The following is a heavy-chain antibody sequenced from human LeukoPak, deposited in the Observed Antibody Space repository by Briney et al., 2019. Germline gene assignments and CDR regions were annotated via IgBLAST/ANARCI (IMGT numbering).Heavy chain of an antibody. Sequence: SVKVSCKASGGTFISYAISWVRQAPGQGLEWMGGIIPIFGTANYAQKFQGRVTITADESTSTAHMELSSLRSEDTAVYYCARVGVYYGDYVFDPWGQGTLVTVSS. CDR3: ARVGVYYGDYVFDP. J-gene: IGHJ5*02. CDR1: GGTFISYA. V-gene: IGHV1-69*13. CDR2: IIPIFGTA. D-gene: IGHD4-17*01.